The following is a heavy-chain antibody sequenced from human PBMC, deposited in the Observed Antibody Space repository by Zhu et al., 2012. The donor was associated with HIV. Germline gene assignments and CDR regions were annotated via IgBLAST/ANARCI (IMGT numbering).Heavy chain of an antibody. J-gene: IGHJ4*02. CDR1: GGSINSYY. Sequence: QVQLKGSGPGLVKPSETLSLTCTVSGGSINSYYWSWIRQPPGKGLEWIGYIYYTGITKYNPSLKSRVTISLDTSKNQFSLKLSSVTAADTAVYYCARDPXDYDSSGYYPVYFDYWGQGTLVTVSS. CDR3: ARDPXDYDSSGYYPVYFDY. V-gene: IGHV4-59*01. CDR2: IYYTGIT. D-gene: IGHD3-22*01.